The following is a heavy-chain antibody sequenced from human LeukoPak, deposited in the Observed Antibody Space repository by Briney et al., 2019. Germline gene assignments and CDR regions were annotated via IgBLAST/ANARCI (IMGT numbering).Heavy chain of an antibody. V-gene: IGHV3-74*01. J-gene: IGHJ4*02. CDR1: GFTFSSDW. CDR2: INRDGRST. CDR3: AREAVLSGTSVFDY. D-gene: IGHD3-3*01. Sequence: QPGGSLRLSCAASGFTFSSDWMHWVRQAPGKGLVWVSRINRDGRSTTYADSVKGRFTISRDNAKNTLYLQMNSLRAEDTAVYYCAREAVLSGTSVFDYWGRGTLITVSS.